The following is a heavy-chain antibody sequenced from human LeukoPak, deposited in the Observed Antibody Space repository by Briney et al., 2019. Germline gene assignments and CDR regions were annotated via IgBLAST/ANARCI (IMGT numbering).Heavy chain of an antibody. D-gene: IGHD3-10*01. J-gene: IGHJ3*01. Sequence: SETLSLTCTVSGASIREHYWTWIRQSAGKGLEWIGRMSVTGTIDYNSSLKSRVTMSIDTSNNQFSLKLSSVTAADTAMYYCARDSFGVNAFSFWGQGTMVTVSS. CDR3: ARDSFGVNAFSF. CDR1: GASIREHY. CDR2: MSVTGTI. V-gene: IGHV4-4*07.